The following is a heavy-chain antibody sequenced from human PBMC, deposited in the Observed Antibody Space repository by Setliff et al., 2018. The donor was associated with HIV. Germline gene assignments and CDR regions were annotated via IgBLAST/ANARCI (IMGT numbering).Heavy chain of an antibody. V-gene: IGHV1-69*13. CDR1: GGSFNTYA. J-gene: IGHJ3*02. CDR2: IISIFDKA. D-gene: IGHD5-18*01. CDR3: ARGGVRGYSYGEAFDI. Sequence: SVKVSCKSSGGSFNTYAINWVRQAPGQGLEWMGGIISIFDKAKYAQKFHGRLTITADDSTPTVYMELNSLGSGDTAVYYCARGGVRGYSYGEAFDIWGQGTLVTVSS.